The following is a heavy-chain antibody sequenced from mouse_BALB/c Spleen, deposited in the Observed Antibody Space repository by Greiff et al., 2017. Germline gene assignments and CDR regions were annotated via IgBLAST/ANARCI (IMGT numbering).Heavy chain of an antibody. V-gene: IGHV1S22*01. Sequence: LQQPGSELVRPGASVKLSCKASGYTFTSYWMHWVKQRPGQGLEWIGNIYPGSGSTNYDEKFKSKATLTVDTSSSTAYMQLSSLTSEDSAVYYCTRSTMTSHWYIDDWGAGTTVTVSS. CDR2: IYPGSGST. CDR1: GYTFTSYW. CDR3: TRSTMTSHWYIDD. J-gene: IGHJ1*01. D-gene: IGHD2-4*01.